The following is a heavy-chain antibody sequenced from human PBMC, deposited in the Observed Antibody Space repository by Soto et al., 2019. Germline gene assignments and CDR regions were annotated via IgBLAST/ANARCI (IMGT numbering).Heavy chain of an antibody. V-gene: IGHV5-10-1*01. Sequence: GAALNLSCTGSGYRFTLYWISWVRQLHGKGLEWMGRIDPSDSYTNYSPSFQGHVTISADKSISTAYLQWSSLKASDTAMYYCARQRTYYDILTGSVYYYGMDVWGQGTTVTVSS. CDR2: IDPSDSYT. CDR3: ARQRTYYDILTGSVYYYGMDV. J-gene: IGHJ6*02. D-gene: IGHD3-9*01. CDR1: GYRFTLYW.